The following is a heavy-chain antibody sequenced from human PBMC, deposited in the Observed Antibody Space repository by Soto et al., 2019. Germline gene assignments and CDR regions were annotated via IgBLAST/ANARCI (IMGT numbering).Heavy chain of an antibody. CDR2: ISYDGNSK. Sequence: QVQLVESGGGVVQPGRSLRLSCAASGFTFSGYGMHWVRQAPGKGLEWVAVISYDGNSKYYADSVKGRFTISRDNSKNTLYLQMNSLRAEDTPVYYCAKIGIPAYYDTSGYAYWGQGTLVSVSS. D-gene: IGHD3-22*01. J-gene: IGHJ4*02. CDR1: GFTFSGYG. CDR3: AKIGIPAYYDTSGYAY. V-gene: IGHV3-30*18.